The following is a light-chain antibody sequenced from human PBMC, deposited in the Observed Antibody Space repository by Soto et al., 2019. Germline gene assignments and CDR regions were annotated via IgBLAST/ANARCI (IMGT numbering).Light chain of an antibody. CDR2: GAS. CDR3: QQYNNWPSWT. J-gene: IGKJ1*01. CDR1: QSISSS. Sequence: PGERASLSCGASQSISSSFLAWYQQKPGQAPRLLIYGASSRATGIPDRFSGSGSGTEFTLTISSLQSEDFAVYYCQQYNNWPSWTFGQGTKVDIK. V-gene: IGKV3D-15*01.